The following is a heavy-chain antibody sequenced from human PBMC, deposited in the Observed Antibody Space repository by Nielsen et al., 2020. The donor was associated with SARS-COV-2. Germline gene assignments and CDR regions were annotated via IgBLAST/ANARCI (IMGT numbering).Heavy chain of an antibody. Sequence: GESLKISCAASGFPFSSYEMNWVRQAPGKGLEWVANIKQDGSEKYYVDSVKGRFTISRDNAKNSLYLQMNSLRAEDTAVYYCAREGYYYDSSGSNYYNYYDGMDVWGQGTTVTVSS. CDR2: IKQDGSEK. V-gene: IGHV3-7*03. J-gene: IGHJ6*02. CDR3: AREGYYYDSSGSNYYNYYDGMDV. D-gene: IGHD3-22*01. CDR1: GFPFSSYE.